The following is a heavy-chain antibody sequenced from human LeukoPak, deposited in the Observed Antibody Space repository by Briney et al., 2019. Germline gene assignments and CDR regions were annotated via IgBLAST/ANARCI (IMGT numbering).Heavy chain of an antibody. Sequence: ASVKVSCKASGYTFTGYYMHWVRQAPGQGLEWMGWINPNSGGTNYAQKFQGRVTMTRDTSISTAYMELSRLRSDDTAVYYCARDMRRGYSYGREGGWGQGTLVTVSS. CDR2: INPNSGGT. V-gene: IGHV1-2*02. CDR3: ARDMRRGYSYGREGG. J-gene: IGHJ4*02. CDR1: GYTFTGYY. D-gene: IGHD5-18*01.